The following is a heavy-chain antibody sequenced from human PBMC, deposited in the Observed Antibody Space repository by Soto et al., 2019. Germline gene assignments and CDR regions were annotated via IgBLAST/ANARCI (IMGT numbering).Heavy chain of an antibody. D-gene: IGHD1-7*01. CDR3: AKDRAVGLDSDNWNYAYYYYGMDV. CDR1: GFTFSSYG. CDR2: ISYDGSNK. Sequence: PGGSLRLSCAASGFTFSSYGMHWVRQAPGKGLEWVAVISYDGSNKYYADSVKGRFTISRDNSKNTLYLQMNSLRAEDTAVYYCAKDRAVGLDSDNWNYAYYYYGMDVWGQGTTVTVSS. J-gene: IGHJ6*02. V-gene: IGHV3-30*18.